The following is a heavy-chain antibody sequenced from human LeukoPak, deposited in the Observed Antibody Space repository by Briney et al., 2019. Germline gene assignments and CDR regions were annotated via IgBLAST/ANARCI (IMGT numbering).Heavy chain of an antibody. D-gene: IGHD5-12*01. CDR2: INHSGST. V-gene: IGHV4-34*01. J-gene: IGHJ4*02. CDR1: GGSFSGYY. Sequence: SETLSLTCAVYGGSFSGYYWSWIRQPPGKGLEWIGEINHSGSTNYNPSLKSRVTISVDTSKNQFSLKLSSVTAADTAVYYCARGGYSGYDYRFDYWGQGTLVTVSS. CDR3: ARGGYSGYDYRFDY.